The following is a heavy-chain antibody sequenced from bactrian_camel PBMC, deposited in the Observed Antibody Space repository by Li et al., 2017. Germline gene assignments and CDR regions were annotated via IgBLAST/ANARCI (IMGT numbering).Heavy chain of an antibody. Sequence: HVQLVESGGGSVRAGETLRLSCVASGFSFDDSDMGWYRQAPGKGLEWVSCDVGGDGGTYYTDSVKGRFTIARDNAKNKVHLQMIGLKPEDTAVYYCAAGAPEAGRSLVG. D-gene: IGHD3*01. V-gene: IGHV3S63*01. CDR2: DVGGDGGT. CDR1: GFSFDDSD.